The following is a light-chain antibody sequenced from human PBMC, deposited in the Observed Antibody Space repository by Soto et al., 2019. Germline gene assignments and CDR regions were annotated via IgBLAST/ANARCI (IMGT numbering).Light chain of an antibody. CDR2: DAS. Sequence: DIQMTQSPSTLSAYLGDRVTITCRASRSISDWLAWYQQKPGKAPELLIFDASSLKSGVPSRFSGSGSGTEFTLTISRLQPDDVATYYCLQYSSHSWTFGQGTKVDIK. J-gene: IGKJ1*01. V-gene: IGKV1-5*01. CDR1: RSISDW. CDR3: LQYSSHSWT.